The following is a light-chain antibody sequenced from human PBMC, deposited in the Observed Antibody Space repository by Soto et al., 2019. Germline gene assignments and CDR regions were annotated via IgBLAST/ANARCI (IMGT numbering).Light chain of an antibody. V-gene: IGLV2-14*03. CDR2: DVS. Sequence: SVLTQPASVSGSPGQSITISCTGTSSDIGGYNFVSWYQHHPGKAPRLLIFDVSDRPSGVSDRFSGSKSGNSASLTTSGLQDEDEADYYCSSYISSSTAYVYGPGTSSPS. J-gene: IGLJ1*01. CDR1: SSDIGGYNF. CDR3: SSYISSSTAYV.